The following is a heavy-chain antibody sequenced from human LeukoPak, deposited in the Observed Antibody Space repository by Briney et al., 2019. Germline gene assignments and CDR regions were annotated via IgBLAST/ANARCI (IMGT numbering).Heavy chain of an antibody. CDR1: GFTFSSYA. Sequence: PGGSLRLSCAASGFTFSSYAMSWVRQAPGKGMEWVSAISGSGGSTYYADSVKGRFTISRDNSKNTLYLQMNSLRAEDTAVYYCAKDSSGYYYGVWWYSDLWGRGTLVTVSS. J-gene: IGHJ2*01. CDR2: ISGSGGST. V-gene: IGHV3-23*01. CDR3: AKDSSGYYYGVWWYSDL. D-gene: IGHD3-22*01.